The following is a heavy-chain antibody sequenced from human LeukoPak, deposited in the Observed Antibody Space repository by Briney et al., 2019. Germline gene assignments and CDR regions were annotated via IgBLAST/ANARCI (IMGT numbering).Heavy chain of an antibody. Sequence: SETLSLTCSVSGYSIRSGYQWGWIRPAPGKGLEWIGSINYSGRTYDNPSLKSRVTISIDTSKNQIFLKLRSTTAADTAHYYCARAEIDDYNRYWGQGSLVTVSS. CDR3: ARAEIDDYNRY. V-gene: IGHV4-38-2*01. CDR2: INYSGRT. D-gene: IGHD5-24*01. CDR1: GYSIRSGYQ. J-gene: IGHJ4*02.